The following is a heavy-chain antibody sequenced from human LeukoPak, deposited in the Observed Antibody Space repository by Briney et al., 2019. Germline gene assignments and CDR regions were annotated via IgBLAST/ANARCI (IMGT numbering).Heavy chain of an antibody. Sequence: GESLKISCKGSGYSFTSYWIGWVRQMPGKGLEWMGIIYPGDSDTRYSPSFQGQVTISADKSISTAYLQWSSLKDSDTAMYYCARLPWDYYDSSGYYYFDYWGQGTLVPVSS. CDR3: ARLPWDYYDSSGYYYFDY. CDR2: IYPGDSDT. CDR1: GYSFTSYW. D-gene: IGHD3-22*01. V-gene: IGHV5-51*01. J-gene: IGHJ4*02.